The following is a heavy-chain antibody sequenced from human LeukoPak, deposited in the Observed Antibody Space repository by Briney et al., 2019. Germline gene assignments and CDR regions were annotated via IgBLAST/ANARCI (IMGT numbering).Heavy chain of an antibody. D-gene: IGHD3-22*01. V-gene: IGHV4-30-2*01. CDR3: ARRVGIGYDSSGYYYFDY. J-gene: IGHJ4*02. CDR2: IYHSGST. Sequence: SQTLSLTCAVSGGSISSGGYSWSWIRQPPGKGLEWIGYIYHSGSTYYNPSLKSRVTISVDRSKNQFSLKLSSVTAADTAVYYCARRVGIGYDSSGYYYFDYWGQGTLVTVSS. CDR1: GGSISSGGYS.